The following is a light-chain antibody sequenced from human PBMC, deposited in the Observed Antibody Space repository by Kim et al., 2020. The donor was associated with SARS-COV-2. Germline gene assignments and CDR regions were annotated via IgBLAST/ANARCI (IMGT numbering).Light chain of an antibody. CDR3: QHYINHPYT. J-gene: IGKJ2*01. CDR1: QSISGW. CDR2: DAS. V-gene: IGKV1-5*01. Sequence: DIQMTQAPSTLSASVGDRVTITCRASQSISGWLAWYQQKPGKAPKLLIYDASSLENGVPSRFSGSGSGTEFSLTISSLQPDDFATYYCQHYINHPYTFGQGTKLEI.